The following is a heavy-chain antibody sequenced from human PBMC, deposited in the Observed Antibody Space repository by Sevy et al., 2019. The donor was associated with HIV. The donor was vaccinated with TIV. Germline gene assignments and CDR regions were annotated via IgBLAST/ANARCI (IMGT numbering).Heavy chain of an antibody. D-gene: IGHD3-10*01. V-gene: IGHV4-31*03. J-gene: IGHJ6*02. CDR2: IYDSGRT. CDR1: GGSINSGGYY. CDR3: ARASGNSLNYGVDV. Sequence: SETLSLTCTVSGGSINSGGYYWNWIRQHPGKGLEWLGYIYDSGRTKYSPSLKSRVTISEDTSKNQFSLKLGSVTAADTAVYYCARASGNSLNYGVDVWGQGTTVTVSS.